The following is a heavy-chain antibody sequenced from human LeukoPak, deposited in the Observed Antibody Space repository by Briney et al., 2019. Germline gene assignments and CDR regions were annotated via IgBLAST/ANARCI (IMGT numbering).Heavy chain of an antibody. CDR2: IKQDESEK. Sequence: GGSLRLSCAASGFTFSSYWMSWVRQAPGKGLEWVANIKQDESEKYYVDSVKGRFTISRDNAKNSLYLQMNSLRAENTAVYYCARDKIEGPTKLDYWGQGILVTVSS. V-gene: IGHV3-7*01. CDR1: GFTFSSYW. CDR3: ARDKIEGPTKLDY. D-gene: IGHD1-1*01. J-gene: IGHJ4*02.